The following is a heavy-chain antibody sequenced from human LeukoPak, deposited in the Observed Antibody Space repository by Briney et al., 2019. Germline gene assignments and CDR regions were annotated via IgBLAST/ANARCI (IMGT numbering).Heavy chain of an antibody. CDR1: GYTFTIYD. Sequence: ASVKVSFNSSGYTFTIYDINWVRQATGQGLEWMGWMNPNSGNTSYAQKFQGRVTMTRNTSISTAYMELSSLRSEDTAVYYCPRGEGILTRSSSAQSDKYYYYYYMDVWGKGTTVTISS. CDR2: MNPNSGNT. CDR3: PRGEGILTRSSSAQSDKYYYYYYMDV. V-gene: IGHV1-8*01. D-gene: IGHD3-9*01. J-gene: IGHJ6*03.